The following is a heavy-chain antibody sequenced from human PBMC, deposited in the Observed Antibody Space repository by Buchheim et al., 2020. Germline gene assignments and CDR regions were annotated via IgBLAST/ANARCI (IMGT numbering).Heavy chain of an antibody. V-gene: IGHV3-23*01. Sequence: EVQLLESEGGLVQPGGSLRLSCAASGFTFNTYAMSWVRQAPGKGLEWVSGITSSGGYTLYADSVKGRFTISRDNFKNTLSLQMNSLRDEDTALYYCAKDVRYCSNNRCDSWGQG. J-gene: IGHJ5*02. CDR2: ITSSGGYT. D-gene: IGHD2-2*01. CDR3: AKDVRYCSNNRCDS. CDR1: GFTFNTYA.